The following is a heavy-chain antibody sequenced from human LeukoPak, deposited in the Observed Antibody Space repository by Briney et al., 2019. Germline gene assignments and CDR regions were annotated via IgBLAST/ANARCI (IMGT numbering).Heavy chain of an antibody. J-gene: IGHJ4*02. CDR3: ARVFRFSHFDY. Sequence: PSETLSLTCTVSGDSINSSNSHWGWVRQPPGKALEWIATIFYSGSTFYNPSLKSRVTVSLDTSKTQFSLRLRSVTAADTAVCYCARVFRFSHFDYWGQGTLVTVSS. V-gene: IGHV4-39*07. CDR1: GDSINSSNSH. CDR2: IFYSGST. D-gene: IGHD3-3*01.